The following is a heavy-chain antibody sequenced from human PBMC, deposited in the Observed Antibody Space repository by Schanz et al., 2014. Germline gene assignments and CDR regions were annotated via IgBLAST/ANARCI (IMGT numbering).Heavy chain of an antibody. J-gene: IGHJ4*02. Sequence: EVQLVESGGGLVQPGGSLRLSCATSRLTFGNYWMSWVRQAPGKGLEWVAFIWHDVTKRSYADSVKGRFTISRDNSDNTLYLQMNNLRAEDTAVYYCARGSGTFDSWGQGTLVTVSS. CDR2: IWHDVTKR. D-gene: IGHD3-3*01. V-gene: IGHV3-7*03. CDR3: ARGSGTFDS. CDR1: RLTFGNYW.